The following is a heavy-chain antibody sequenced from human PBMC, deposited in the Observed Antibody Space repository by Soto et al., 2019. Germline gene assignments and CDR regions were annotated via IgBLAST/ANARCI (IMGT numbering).Heavy chain of an antibody. Sequence: GGSLRLSCAASGFTLSNYWLHWVRQVPGKGLVWVSRINNDGSITNYADSVKGRFPVSRDNANDTLYLQMNSLRAEDTAMYYCTRGVTGMAIGFCHYGMDVWGQGTTATVYS. V-gene: IGHV3-74*01. D-gene: IGHD5-18*01. J-gene: IGHJ6*01. CDR1: GFTLSNYW. CDR2: INNDGSIT. CDR3: TRGVTGMAIGFCHYGMDV.